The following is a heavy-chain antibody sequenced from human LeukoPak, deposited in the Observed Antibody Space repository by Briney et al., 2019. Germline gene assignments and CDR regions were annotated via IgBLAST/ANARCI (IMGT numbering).Heavy chain of an antibody. CDR2: LNSRSTKV. V-gene: IGHV3-21*01. J-gene: IGHJ4*02. CDR3: AKESGDCGADCLALSDY. Sequence: GGSLRLSCAASGFIFETYTMSWVRQAPGKVLEWVSSLNSRSTKVYYADSVKGRFTVSRDNTKNSLYLQMDSLRAEDTAVYFCAKESGDCGADCLALSDYWGQGTLVTVSS. CDR1: GFIFETYT. D-gene: IGHD2-21*02.